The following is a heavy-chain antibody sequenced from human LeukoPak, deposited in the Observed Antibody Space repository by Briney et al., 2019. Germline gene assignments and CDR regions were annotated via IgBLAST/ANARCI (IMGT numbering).Heavy chain of an antibody. CDR2: ISGSGGST. CDR1: GFTFSSYA. CDR3: AKDGCSSTSCVKYYYYGMDV. D-gene: IGHD2-2*01. Sequence: GGSLGLSCAASGFTFSSYAMSWVRQAPGKGLEWVSAISGSGGSTYYADSMKGRFTISRDNSKNTLYLQMNSLRAEDTAVYYCAKDGCSSTSCVKYYYYGMDVWGQGTTVTVSS. J-gene: IGHJ6*02. V-gene: IGHV3-23*01.